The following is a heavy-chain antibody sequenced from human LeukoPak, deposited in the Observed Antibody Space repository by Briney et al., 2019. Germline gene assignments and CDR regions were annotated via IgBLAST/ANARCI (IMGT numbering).Heavy chain of an antibody. V-gene: IGHV1-18*01. CDR3: ARDGMQLWLRGYFDL. J-gene: IGHJ2*01. CDR1: GYTFSDYG. CDR2: ISTYNDNT. D-gene: IGHD5-18*01. Sequence: ASVKVSCKASGYTFSDYGVSGVRQAPGQGLEWMGRISTYNDNTNYAQKFQGRVTVTTDTATNTAYMELRNLTSDDTAVYYCARDGMQLWLRGYFDLWGRGTLVTVSS.